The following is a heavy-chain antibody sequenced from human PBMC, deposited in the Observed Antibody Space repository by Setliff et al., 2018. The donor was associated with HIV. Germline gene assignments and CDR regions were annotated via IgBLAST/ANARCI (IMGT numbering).Heavy chain of an antibody. V-gene: IGHV3-7*03. CDR2: IKQDGSEK. D-gene: IGHD1-1*01. J-gene: IGHJ4*02. CDR1: GFSFSSYG. Sequence: GGSLRLSCAASGFSFSSYGMHWVRQAPGKGLEWVANIKQDGSEKYYVDSVKGRFTISRDNAKNSLYLQMNSLRTEDTAMYYCARDVRWNQDGGGYWGQGTLVTVSS. CDR3: ARDVRWNQDGGGY.